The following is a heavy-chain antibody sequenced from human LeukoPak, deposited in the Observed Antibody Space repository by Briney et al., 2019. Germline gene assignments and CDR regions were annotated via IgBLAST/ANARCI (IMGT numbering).Heavy chain of an antibody. J-gene: IGHJ4*02. CDR1: GGSISSGGYY. D-gene: IGHD2-2*01. CDR3: ARGKEGSSTSLDY. V-gene: IGHV4-31*03. Sequence: TLSLTCTVSGGSISSGGYYWSWIRQHPGKGLEWIGYIYYSGSTYYNPSLKSRVTISVDTSKNQFSLKLSSVTAADTAVYYCARGKEGSSTSLDYWGQGTLVTVSS. CDR2: IYYSGST.